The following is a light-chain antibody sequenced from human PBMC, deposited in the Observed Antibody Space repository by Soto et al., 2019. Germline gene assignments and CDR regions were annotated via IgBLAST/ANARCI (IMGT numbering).Light chain of an antibody. J-gene: IGLJ1*01. CDR2: EVS. Sequence: QSALTQPPSASGSPGQSVTISCTGTSSDVGGYNYVSWYQQHPGKAPKLMIYEVSKRPSGVPDRFSGSKSGNTASLTVSGLQAEDEADYYCSSYAGSNIVFGTGTKVTV. V-gene: IGLV2-8*01. CDR1: SSDVGGYNY. CDR3: SSYAGSNIV.